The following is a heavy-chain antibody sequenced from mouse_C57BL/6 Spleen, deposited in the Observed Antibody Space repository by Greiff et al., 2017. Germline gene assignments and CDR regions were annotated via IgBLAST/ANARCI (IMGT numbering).Heavy chain of an antibody. J-gene: IGHJ1*03. CDR3: ARGWLLRKDFDV. V-gene: IGHV5-17*01. CDR2: ISSGSSTI. D-gene: IGHD2-3*01. Sequence: EVQVVESGGGLVKPGGSLKLSCAASGFTFSDYGMHWVRQAPEKGLEWVAYISSGSSTIYYADKVKGRFTISRDNAKNTLFLQMTSLRSEDTAMYYCARGWLLRKDFDVWGTGTTVTVSS. CDR1: GFTFSDYG.